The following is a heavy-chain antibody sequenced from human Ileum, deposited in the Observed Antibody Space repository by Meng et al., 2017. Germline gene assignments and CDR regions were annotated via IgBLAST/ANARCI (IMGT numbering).Heavy chain of an antibody. CDR2: TNYDGTTR. D-gene: IGHD1-26*01. V-gene: IGHV3-7*01. J-gene: IGHJ3*01. CDR1: GFTFRSYW. CDR3: ARDIVGSASALDV. Sequence: ESLKISCAASGFTFRSYWMTWVRRAPGKGLEWVANTNYDGTTRNYVYSVKGRFTISRDNAKNALFLQLNSLISDDTAVYYCARDIVGSASALDVWGQVTMVTVSS.